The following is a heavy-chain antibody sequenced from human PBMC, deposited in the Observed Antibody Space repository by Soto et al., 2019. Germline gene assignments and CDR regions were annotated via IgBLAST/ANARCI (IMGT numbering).Heavy chain of an antibody. V-gene: IGHV3-30-3*01. J-gene: IGHJ6*02. CDR3: ARDIVATTYYYYYYGMDV. Sequence: GGSLRLSCAASGFTFSSYAMHWVRQAPGKGLEWVAVISYDGSNKYYADSVKGRFTISRDNSKNTLYLQMNSLRAEDTAVHYCARDIVATTYYYYYYGMDVWGQGTTVTVSS. CDR2: ISYDGSNK. D-gene: IGHD5-12*01. CDR1: GFTFSSYA.